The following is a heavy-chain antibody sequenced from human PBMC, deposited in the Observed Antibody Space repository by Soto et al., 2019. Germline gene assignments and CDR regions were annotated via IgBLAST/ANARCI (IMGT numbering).Heavy chain of an antibody. D-gene: IGHD2-15*01. Sequence: QVQLVESGGGVVQPGRSLRLSCAASGFTFSSYGMHWVRQAPGKGLEWVAVISYDGSNKYYADSVKCRFTISRDNSKNTLYLQMNSLRAEDMAVYYCAKDKGVVVVAATYDYWGQGTLVTVSS. CDR2: ISYDGSNK. CDR1: GFTFSSYG. CDR3: AKDKGVVVVAATYDY. J-gene: IGHJ4*02. V-gene: IGHV3-30*18.